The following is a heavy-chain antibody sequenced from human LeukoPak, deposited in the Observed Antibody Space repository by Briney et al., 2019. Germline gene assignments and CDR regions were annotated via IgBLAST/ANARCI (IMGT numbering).Heavy chain of an antibody. D-gene: IGHD3-22*01. Sequence: GGSLRLSCAASGLTFSSYAMSWVRQAPGKGLEWVSAISGSGGSTYYADSVKGRFTISRDNSKNTLYLQMNSLRAEDTAVYYCAKTVMDYYDSSGRYYFDYWGQGTLVTVSS. J-gene: IGHJ4*02. CDR2: ISGSGGST. V-gene: IGHV3-23*01. CDR1: GLTFSSYA. CDR3: AKTVMDYYDSSGRYYFDY.